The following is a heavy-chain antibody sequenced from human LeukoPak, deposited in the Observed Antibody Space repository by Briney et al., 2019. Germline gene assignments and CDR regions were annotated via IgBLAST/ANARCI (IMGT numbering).Heavy chain of an antibody. D-gene: IGHD1-26*01. V-gene: IGHV3-53*01. CDR1: GFTVSSNY. CDR2: IYSGGST. CDR3: ARYRGSGPYYYYYYMDV. J-gene: IGHJ6*03. Sequence: GGSLRLSCAASGFTVSSNYMSWVRQAPGKGLEWVPVIYSGGSTYYADSVKGRFTISRDNSKNTPYLQMNSLRAEDTAVYYCARYRGSGPYYYYYYMDVWGKGTTVTVSS.